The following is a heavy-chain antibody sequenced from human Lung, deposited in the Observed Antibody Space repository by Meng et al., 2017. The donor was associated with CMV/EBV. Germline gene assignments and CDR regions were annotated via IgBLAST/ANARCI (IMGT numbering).Heavy chain of an antibody. V-gene: IGHV1-18*01. CDR3: ARDVDWSLDY. CDR1: GYTFTKYG. Sequence: SVXVSCKASGYTFTKYGISWVRQAPGQGLEWMAWISTRSDGIKYAQNFQDRVTLTTDTSTRTAYMELGGLRSDDTAMYYCARDVDWSLDYWGQGNLV. CDR2: ISTRSDGI. D-gene: IGHD3-9*01. J-gene: IGHJ4*02.